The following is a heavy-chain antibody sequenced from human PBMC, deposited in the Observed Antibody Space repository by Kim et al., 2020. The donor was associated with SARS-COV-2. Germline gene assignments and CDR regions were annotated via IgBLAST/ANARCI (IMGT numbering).Heavy chain of an antibody. CDR1: GFTFSSYW. Sequence: GGSLRLSCAASGFTFSSYWMSWARQAPGKGLEWVANIQHDGTEKNYVDSVKGRFTISRDNGKNSLYLQINSLRAEDTAVYYCVREGGLDYWGQGTLDTVSS. J-gene: IGHJ4*02. CDR2: IQHDGTEK. V-gene: IGHV3-7*01. CDR3: VREGGLDY. D-gene: IGHD2-15*01.